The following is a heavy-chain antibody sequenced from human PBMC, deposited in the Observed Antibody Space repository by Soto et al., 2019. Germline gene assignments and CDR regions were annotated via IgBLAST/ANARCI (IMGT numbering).Heavy chain of an antibody. D-gene: IGHD3-22*01. Sequence: QVQLVQSGAEVEKPGASVKVSCKASGYTFTTYYMHWVRQAPGQGLEWMGIINPSGGSTSYAQKFQGRVTMTRDTSTSTVYMELSSLRSEDTAVYYCARDWYYDDSSGQLLDYWGQGTLVTVSS. J-gene: IGHJ4*02. CDR2: INPSGGST. CDR3: ARDWYYDDSSGQLLDY. V-gene: IGHV1-46*01. CDR1: GYTFTTYY.